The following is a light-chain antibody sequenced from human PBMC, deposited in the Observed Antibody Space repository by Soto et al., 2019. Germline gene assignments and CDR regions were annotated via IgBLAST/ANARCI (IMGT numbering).Light chain of an antibody. CDR3: HQYNNWPPWT. Sequence: EIVMTQSPATLSVSPGERATLSCRASQSVSSNLAWYQQKPGQAPRLLIYGASTRATGIPARFSGSGSGTEFTLTISSLQSEDYAVYYCHQYNNWPPWTFGQGTQ. J-gene: IGKJ1*01. CDR1: QSVSSN. V-gene: IGKV3-15*01. CDR2: GAS.